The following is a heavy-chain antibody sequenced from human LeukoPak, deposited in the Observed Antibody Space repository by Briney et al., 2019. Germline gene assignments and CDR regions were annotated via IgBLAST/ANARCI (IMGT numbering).Heavy chain of an antibody. CDR3: TTDDYGY. D-gene: IGHD3-16*01. J-gene: IGHJ4*02. V-gene: IGHV3-15*01. Sequence: PGGCLRLSCAASGFTFDDYGMSWVRQTPGKGLEWVGRIQSKTEGWTTDYAAPVKGRFTISRDDSNNTLYLQVNSLKTEDTAVYYCTTDDYGYWGQGTLVNVS. CDR2: IQSKTEGWTT. CDR1: GFTFDDYG.